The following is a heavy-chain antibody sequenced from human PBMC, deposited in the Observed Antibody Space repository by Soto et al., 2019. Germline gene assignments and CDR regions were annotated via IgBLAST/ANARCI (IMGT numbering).Heavy chain of an antibody. V-gene: IGHV4-61*01. CDR2: IYYSGST. CDR1: GGSVSSGSYY. J-gene: IGHJ6*02. CDR3: ARDKKYYYDSSGYSPNPYYYYGMDV. Sequence: SETLSLTCTVSGGSVSSGSYYWSWIRQPPGKGLEWIGYIYYSGSTNYNPSLKSRVTISVDTSKNQFSPKLSSVTAADTAVYYCARDKKYYYDSSGYSPNPYYYYGMDVWGQGTTVTVSS. D-gene: IGHD3-22*01.